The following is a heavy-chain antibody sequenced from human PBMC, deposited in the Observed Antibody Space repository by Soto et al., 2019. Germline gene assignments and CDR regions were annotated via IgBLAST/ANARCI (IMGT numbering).Heavy chain of an antibody. CDR3: ARERIAARPFYYYGMDV. CDR2: IIPIFGTA. V-gene: IGHV1-69*06. J-gene: IGHJ6*02. D-gene: IGHD6-6*01. CDR1: GGTFSSYA. Sequence: QVPLVQSGAEVKKPGSSVKVSCKASGGTFSSYAISWVRQAPGQGLEWMGGIIPIFGTANYAQKFQGRVTITADKSTSTAYMELSSLRSEDTAVYYCARERIAARPFYYYGMDVWGQGTTVTVSS.